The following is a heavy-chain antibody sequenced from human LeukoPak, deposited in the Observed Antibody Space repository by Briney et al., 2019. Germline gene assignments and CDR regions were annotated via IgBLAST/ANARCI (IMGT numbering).Heavy chain of an antibody. CDR1: EYTFTSYD. V-gene: IGHV1-8*01. CDR3: ARGSWGEIAGRKSFEF. Sequence: VASVKVSCKASEYTFTSYDINWVRQAPGQGLEWMGWMNPNSGKTGYAQKFQGRVTMTRVTSISTAYMELNNLTSEDTAVYYCARGSWGEIAGRKSFEFWGQGSLVTVSS. CDR2: MNPNSGKT. J-gene: IGHJ4*02. D-gene: IGHD6-6*01.